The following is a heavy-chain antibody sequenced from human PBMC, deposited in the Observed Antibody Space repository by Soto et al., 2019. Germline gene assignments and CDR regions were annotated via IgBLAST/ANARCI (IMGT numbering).Heavy chain of an antibody. V-gene: IGHV4-34*01. D-gene: IGHD4-17*01. CDR3: ARGLRWYCWNWFDP. CDR2: INHSGST. CDR1: GGSFSGYY. J-gene: IGHJ5*02. Sequence: QVQLQQWGAGLLKPSETLSLTCAVYGGSFSGYYWSWIRQPPGKGLEWIGEINHSGSTNYNPSLSRLVTGLVVTSRNKFSLKLRSVTAADTAVYYCARGLRWYCWNWFDPWGRGTLVSVSS.